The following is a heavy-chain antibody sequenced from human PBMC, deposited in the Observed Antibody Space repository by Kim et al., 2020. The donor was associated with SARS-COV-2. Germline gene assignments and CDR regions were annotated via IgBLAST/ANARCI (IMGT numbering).Heavy chain of an antibody. V-gene: IGHV3-53*01. Sequence: GGSLRLSCAASGFSVSSHYMTWVRQAPGKGLEWVSVIDTGGTTYYADSVKGRFSISSDNSKNTLYLQMNSLRAGDTAVYYCARDTDTQSRFFDLWGRGTL. J-gene: IGHJ2*01. D-gene: IGHD4-17*01. CDR3: ARDTDTQSRFFDL. CDR1: GFSVSSHY. CDR2: IDTGGTT.